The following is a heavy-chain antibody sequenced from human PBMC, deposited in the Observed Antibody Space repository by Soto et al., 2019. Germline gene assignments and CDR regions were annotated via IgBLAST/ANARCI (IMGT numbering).Heavy chain of an antibody. CDR3: ARRPNTLNYYAMDV. CDR1: GYTFTTYW. CDR2: IYPRDSDT. D-gene: IGHD3-9*01. Sequence: PGESLKISCKGSGYTFTTYWIGWVRQMPGKGLEWMGIIYPRDSDTRYSPSFQGQVTISADKSISTAYLQWSSLKASDTAIYYCARRPNTLNYYAMDVWGRGTTVTVSS. V-gene: IGHV5-51*01. J-gene: IGHJ6*02.